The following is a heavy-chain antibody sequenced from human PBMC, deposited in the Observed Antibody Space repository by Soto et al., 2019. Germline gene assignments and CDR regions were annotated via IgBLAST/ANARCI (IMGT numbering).Heavy chain of an antibody. D-gene: IGHD5-12*01. J-gene: IGHJ3*01. CDR3: ASPRYSGDDPDALEL. Sequence: VQLVESGGAVVQPGTSLRLSCTASGFTFSSYRMHWVRQAPGKGLEWVAIIWYDGSHKFYVDSVKGRFAVSRDNSKNPVYLQMTSLTGEDTAVYYCASPRYSGDDPDALELWGPGTLVTISS. CDR2: IWYDGSHK. CDR1: GFTFSSYR. V-gene: IGHV3-33*03.